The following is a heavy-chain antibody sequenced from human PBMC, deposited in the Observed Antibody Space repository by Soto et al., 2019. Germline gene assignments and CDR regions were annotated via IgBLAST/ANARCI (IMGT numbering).Heavy chain of an antibody. CDR1: GDSVSRDSYF. J-gene: IGHJ5*02. D-gene: IGHD1-26*01. CDR2: ISYTGDT. V-gene: IGHV4-61*01. Sequence: PSESLSPTCTPSGDSVSRDSYFWAWVRQPPGKGLEWIAYISYTGDTNYNPSLKSRVTISVDTSTNQSFLTLTSVTAADTAVYFCARIIVGVTVDLWGQGSLVT. CDR3: ARIIVGVTVDL.